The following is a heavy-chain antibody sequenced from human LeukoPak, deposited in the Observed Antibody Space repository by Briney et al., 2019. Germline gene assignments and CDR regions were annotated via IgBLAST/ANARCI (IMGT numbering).Heavy chain of an antibody. CDR3: ASGEGSNRELG. D-gene: IGHD1-26*01. CDR1: GFTFSTYS. CDR2: ISSSSHTI. J-gene: IGHJ4*02. V-gene: IGHV3-48*01. Sequence: PGGSLRLSCAASGFTFSTYSMSWVRQAPGKGLEWVSYISSSSHTIYYADSVKGRFTISRDNARNSLYLQMNSLRAEDTAVYYCASGEGSNRELGWGQGTLVTVSS.